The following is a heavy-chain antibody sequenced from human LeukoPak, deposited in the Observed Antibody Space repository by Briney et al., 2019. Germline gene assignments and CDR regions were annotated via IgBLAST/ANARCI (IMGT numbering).Heavy chain of an antibody. CDR2: ISTSSTTTNI. D-gene: IGHD6-19*01. CDR1: GFTFSSYR. V-gene: IGHV3-21*01. J-gene: IGHJ4*02. CDR3: ARGRAVAGTLYFDY. Sequence: GGSLRLSCEASGFTFSSYRMNWVRQAPGKGLEWVSSISTSSTTTNIYYADSMKGRFTISRDNSKNTLYLQMNSLRAEDTAVYYCARGRAVAGTLYFDYWGQGTLVTVSS.